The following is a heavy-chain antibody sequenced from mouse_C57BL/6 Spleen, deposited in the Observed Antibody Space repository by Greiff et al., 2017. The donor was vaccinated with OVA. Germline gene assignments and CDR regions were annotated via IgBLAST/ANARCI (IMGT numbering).Heavy chain of an antibody. Sequence: VQLQQPGAELVKPGASVKLSCKASGYTFTSYWITWVKQRPGQGLAWIGAIYPGSGSTTYNEKFKSKATLTVDTSSSTAYMQLSSRTSEDSAVYYCARSGADSSYVWFAYWGQGTLVTVSA. V-gene: IGHV1-55*01. D-gene: IGHD1-1*01. CDR3: ARSGADSSYVWFAY. CDR2: IYPGSGST. J-gene: IGHJ3*01. CDR1: GYTFTSYW.